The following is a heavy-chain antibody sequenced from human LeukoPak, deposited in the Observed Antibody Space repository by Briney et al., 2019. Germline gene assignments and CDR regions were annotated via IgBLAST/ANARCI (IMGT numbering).Heavy chain of an antibody. CDR1: GFTFSRYA. J-gene: IGHJ4*02. CDR3: TRSRSGSVAGTSDY. Sequence: GGSLRLSCAASGFTFSRYAMSWVRQAPGKGLEWVPSVSTDGDTYYTDSVKGRFTISRDVSRNTLFLQMISLRAEDTALYYCTRSRSGSVAGTSDYWGQGTLVIVSS. V-gene: IGHV3-23*01. D-gene: IGHD6-19*01. CDR2: VSTDGDT.